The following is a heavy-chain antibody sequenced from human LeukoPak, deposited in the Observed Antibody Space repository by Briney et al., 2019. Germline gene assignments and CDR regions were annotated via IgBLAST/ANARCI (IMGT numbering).Heavy chain of an antibody. D-gene: IGHD3-3*01. Sequence: PGGSLRLSCAASGFTFSSYAMSWVRQAPGKGLEWGSAISGSGGSTYYADSVKGRFTISRDNSKNTLYLQMNSLRAEDTAVYYCAKAFGGGKILEWLLPDYYYYYMDVWGKGTTVTVSS. CDR1: GFTFSSYA. V-gene: IGHV3-23*01. CDR3: AKAFGGGKILEWLLPDYYYYYMDV. J-gene: IGHJ6*03. CDR2: ISGSGGST.